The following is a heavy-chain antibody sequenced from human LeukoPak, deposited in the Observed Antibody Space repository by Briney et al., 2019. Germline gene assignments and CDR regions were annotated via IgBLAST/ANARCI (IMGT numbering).Heavy chain of an antibody. V-gene: IGHV3-7*05. D-gene: IGHD1-26*01. CDR3: ARRPLTGRRHFEY. CDR2: IKEDGSEG. CDR1: GFTFNSYW. J-gene: IGHJ4*02. Sequence: GGSLRLSCAASGFTFNSYWMSWVRQAPGKGLEWVANIKEDGSEGYYVESVKGRFTISRDNARNSLHLQMNSLRAEDTAVYFCARRPLTGRRHFEYWGQGTLVTVSS.